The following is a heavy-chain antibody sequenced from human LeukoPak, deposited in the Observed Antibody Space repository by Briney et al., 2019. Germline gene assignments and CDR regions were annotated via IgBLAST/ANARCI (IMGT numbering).Heavy chain of an antibody. CDR3: AKDLEAGYYDSSGYSN. CDR1: GFTFSSYW. CDR2: ISYDGSNK. V-gene: IGHV3-30*18. D-gene: IGHD3-22*01. J-gene: IGHJ4*02. Sequence: GGSLRLPCAASGFTFSSYWMSWVRQAPGKGLEWVAVISYDGSNKYYADSVKGRFTISRDNSKNTLYLQMNSLRAEDTAVYYCAKDLEAGYYDSSGYSNWGQGTLVTVSS.